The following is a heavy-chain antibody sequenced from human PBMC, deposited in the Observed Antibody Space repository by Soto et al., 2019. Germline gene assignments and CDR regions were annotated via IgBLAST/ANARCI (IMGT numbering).Heavy chain of an antibody. CDR1: GYTFTGYY. D-gene: IGHD6-13*01. J-gene: IGHJ5*01. CDR2: INPNSGGT. V-gene: IGHV1-2*04. CDR3: ARVSQGIAGDWFDS. Sequence: GVSVKVSFKASGYTFTGYYMHWVRPAPGQGLEWMGWINPNSGGTNYAQKIQGWVTMTSDTSMSTAYMELSSLGSDYTGVYYCARVSQGIAGDWFDSWGQGTLVTVSS.